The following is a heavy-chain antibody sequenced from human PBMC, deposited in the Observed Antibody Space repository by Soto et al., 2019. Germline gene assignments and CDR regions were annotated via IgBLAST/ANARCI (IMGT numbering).Heavy chain of an antibody. J-gene: IGHJ4*02. CDR1: GYTFTIYG. CDR2: ISPYNGDT. D-gene: IGHD2-2*01. CDR3: ARVFLPQVLAAMLGSNSHLAS. Sequence: ASVKVSCKASGYTFTIYGINWVRQAPGQGLEWMGWISPYNGDTKYAQKIQGRVTMTTDTSTDTAYMELRSLTSDDTAVYYCARVFLPQVLAAMLGSNSHLASWAQATLFTSPQ. V-gene: IGHV1-18*01.